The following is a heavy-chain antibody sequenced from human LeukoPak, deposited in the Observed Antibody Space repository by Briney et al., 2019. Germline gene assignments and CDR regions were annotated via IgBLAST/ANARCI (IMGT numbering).Heavy chain of an antibody. V-gene: IGHV3-30*04. J-gene: IGHJ6*04. Sequence: PGRSLRLSCAASGFTFSSYAMHWVRQAPGKGLEWVAVISYDGSNKYYADSVKGRFTISRDNSKNTLYLQMNSLRAEDTAVYYGAWAREDYYSSMDVWGKGTTVTVSS. CDR1: GFTFSSYA. CDR3: AWAREDYYSSMDV. CDR2: ISYDGSNK.